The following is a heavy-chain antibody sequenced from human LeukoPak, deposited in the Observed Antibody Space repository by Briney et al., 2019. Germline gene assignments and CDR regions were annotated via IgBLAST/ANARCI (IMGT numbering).Heavy chain of an antibody. D-gene: IGHD6-13*01. Sequence: PGGSLRLSCAASGFTFSSYSMNWVRQAPGKGLEWVPSISSSSSYIYYADSVKGRFTISRDNAKNSLYLQMNSLRAEDTAVYYCAREQYSSSWHHTHFDYWGQGTLVTVSS. V-gene: IGHV3-21*01. CDR3: AREQYSSSWHHTHFDY. CDR1: GFTFSSYS. CDR2: ISSSSSYI. J-gene: IGHJ4*02.